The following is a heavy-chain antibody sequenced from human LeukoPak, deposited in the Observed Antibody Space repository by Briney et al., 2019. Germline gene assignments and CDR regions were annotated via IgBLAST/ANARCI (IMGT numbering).Heavy chain of an antibody. J-gene: IGHJ4*02. CDR3: ARTNYYDSSGYYSYYFDY. Sequence: GRSLRLSCAASGFTFSSYAMSWVRQAPGKGLEWVSAISGSGGSTYYAGSVKGRFTISRDNSKNTLYLQMNSLRAEDTAVYYCARTNYYDSSGYYSYYFDYWGQGTLVTVSS. CDR1: GFTFSSYA. V-gene: IGHV3-23*01. CDR2: ISGSGGST. D-gene: IGHD3-22*01.